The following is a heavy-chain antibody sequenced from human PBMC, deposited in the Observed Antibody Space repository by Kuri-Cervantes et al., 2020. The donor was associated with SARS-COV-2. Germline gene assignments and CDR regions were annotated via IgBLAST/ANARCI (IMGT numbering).Heavy chain of an antibody. CDR2: ISSSSYI. D-gene: IGHD7-27*01. CDR1: GFTFGDYA. Sequence: GESLKISCTTSGFTFGDYAMSWVRQAPGKGLEWVSSISSSSYIYYADSVKGRFTISRDNAKNSLYLQMNSLRAEDAAVYYCARDLLTGNAFDIWGQGTMVTVSS. V-gene: IGHV3-69-1*01. J-gene: IGHJ3*02. CDR3: ARDLLTGNAFDI.